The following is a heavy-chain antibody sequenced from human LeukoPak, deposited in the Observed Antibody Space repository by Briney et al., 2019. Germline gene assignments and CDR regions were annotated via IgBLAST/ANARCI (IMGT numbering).Heavy chain of an antibody. D-gene: IGHD3-22*01. J-gene: IGHJ4*02. CDR1: GGTFSSYA. CDR2: IIPIFGTA. Sequence: SVKVSCKASGGTFSSYAISWVRQAPGQGLEWMGGIIPIFGTANYAQKFQGRVTMTEDTSTDTAYMELSSLRSEDTAVYYCAITYYYDSSGYIWGQGTLVTVSS. CDR3: AITYYYDSSGYI. V-gene: IGHV1-69*06.